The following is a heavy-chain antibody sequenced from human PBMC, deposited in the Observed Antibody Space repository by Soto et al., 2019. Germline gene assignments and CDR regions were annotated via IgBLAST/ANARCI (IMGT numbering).Heavy chain of an antibody. Sequence: QVQLVQSGAEVKKPGSSVKVSCKASGGTFSSYAISWVRQAPGQGLEWMGWISAYNGNTNYAQKLQGRVTMTTDTSTSTAYMELRSLRSDDTAVYYCARDIAKSYSSPSFDYWGQGTLVTVSS. CDR2: ISAYNGNT. J-gene: IGHJ4*02. CDR3: ARDIAKSYSSPSFDY. V-gene: IGHV1-18*01. CDR1: GGTFSSYA. D-gene: IGHD6-6*01.